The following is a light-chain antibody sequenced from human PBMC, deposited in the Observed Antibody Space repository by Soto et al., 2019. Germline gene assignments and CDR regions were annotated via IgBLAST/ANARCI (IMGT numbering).Light chain of an antibody. Sequence: EVVLAQSPGTLSLSPGEIATRSCRASQRLSCSYIAWYQQKPGQAPKFLIYGVYSRATGIPDRFSGSGSGTDFTLTIRRLEPEDFEVYHCQQYGSSPLITFGQGTRLENK. V-gene: IGKV3-20*01. CDR1: QRLSCSY. CDR3: QQYGSSPLIT. J-gene: IGKJ5*01. CDR2: GVY.